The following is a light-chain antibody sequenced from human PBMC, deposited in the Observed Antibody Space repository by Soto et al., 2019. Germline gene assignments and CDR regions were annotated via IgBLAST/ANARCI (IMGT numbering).Light chain of an antibody. J-gene: IGKJ3*01. V-gene: IGKV1-27*01. CDR2: AAS. Sequence: DIQMTQSPSSLSASVGDRVTITCRASQGISNYLAWYQQKPGKVPKLLIYAASTLQAGVPSRFSGSGSGTDFTPIISSLQPEDVATYYCQKYNSAPLFTFGPGTKVDIK. CDR1: QGISNY. CDR3: QKYNSAPLFT.